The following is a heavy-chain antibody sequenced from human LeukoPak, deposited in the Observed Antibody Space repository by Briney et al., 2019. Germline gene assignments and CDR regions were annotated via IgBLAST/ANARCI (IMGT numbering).Heavy chain of an antibody. CDR1: GGSFSGYY. J-gene: IGHJ4*02. D-gene: IGHD6-19*01. Sequence: SETQSLTCAVYGGSFSGYYWSWIRQPPGKGLEWIGEINHSGSTNYNPSLKSRVTISVDTSKNQFSLKLSSVTAADTAVYYCARGRIAVAGYFDYWGQGTLVTVSP. V-gene: IGHV4-34*01. CDR2: INHSGST. CDR3: ARGRIAVAGYFDY.